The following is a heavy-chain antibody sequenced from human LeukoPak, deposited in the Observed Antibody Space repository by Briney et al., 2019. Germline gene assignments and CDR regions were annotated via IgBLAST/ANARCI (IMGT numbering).Heavy chain of an antibody. D-gene: IGHD3-22*01. V-gene: IGHV3-21*01. Sequence: PGGSLRLSCAASGFSFSSYFMNWVRQAPGKGLEWVSSISIGSSYIYYADSVKGRFTISRDNAKNSLYLQMNSLRADDTAVYYCARDRSPYDSSAYYLDYWGQGTLVTVSS. J-gene: IGHJ4*02. CDR1: GFSFSSYF. CDR3: ARDRSPYDSSAYYLDY. CDR2: ISIGSSYI.